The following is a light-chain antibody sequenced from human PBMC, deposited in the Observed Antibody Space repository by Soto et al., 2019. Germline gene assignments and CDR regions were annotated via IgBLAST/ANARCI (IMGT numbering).Light chain of an antibody. CDR2: AAS. CDR3: QQANSFPFT. Sequence: DIQMTQSPSSVSASIGDRVTITCRASQIIGSWLAWYQQKPGKAPTLLIYAASSLQSGVPSRFRGRGSGTDFTLTITSRQAEDSATYYCQQANSFPFTFGPGTKVDIK. V-gene: IGKV1-12*02. CDR1: QIIGSW. J-gene: IGKJ3*01.